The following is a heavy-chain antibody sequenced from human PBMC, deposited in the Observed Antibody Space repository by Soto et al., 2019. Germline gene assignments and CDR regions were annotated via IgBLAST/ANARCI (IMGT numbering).Heavy chain of an antibody. D-gene: IGHD6-13*01. J-gene: IGHJ4*02. CDR3: ARDRAGVAAAGTDY. V-gene: IGHV3-21*01. Sequence: GGSLRLSCAASGFSFNSYYMNWVRLAPGKGLEWVSSITGSSNSIYYADSVKGRFTISRDNAANSVYLQMDSLRAEDTAVYYCARDRAGVAAAGTDYWGQGTLVTVSS. CDR1: GFSFNSYY. CDR2: ITGSSNSI.